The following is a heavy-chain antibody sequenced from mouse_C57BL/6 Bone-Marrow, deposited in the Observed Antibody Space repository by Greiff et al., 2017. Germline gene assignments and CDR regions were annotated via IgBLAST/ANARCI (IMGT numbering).Heavy chain of an antibody. CDR1: GYSFTDYN. D-gene: IGHD1-1*01. Sequence: VQLQQSGPELVKPGASVKISCKASGYSFTDYNMNWVKQSNGKSLEWIGVINPNYGTTSYNQKFKGKATLTVDQSSSTAYMQLNSLTSEDSAVYYGARGETVVAPYYCAMDYWGQGTSVTVSS. V-gene: IGHV1-39*01. CDR2: INPNYGTT. CDR3: ARGETVVAPYYCAMDY. J-gene: IGHJ4*01.